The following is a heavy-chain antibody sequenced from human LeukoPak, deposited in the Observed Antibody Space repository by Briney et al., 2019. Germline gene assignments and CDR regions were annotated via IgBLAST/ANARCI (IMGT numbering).Heavy chain of an antibody. J-gene: IGHJ5*02. V-gene: IGHV3-7*01. D-gene: IGHD3-10*01. CDR1: GFTFSSYS. CDR3: ARDPGAWFDP. Sequence: PGGSLRLSCAASGFTFSSYSMNWVRQAPGKGLEWVANIKQDGSEKYYVDSVKGRFTISRDNAKNSLYLQMNSLRAEDTAVYFCARDPGAWFDPWGQGTLVTVSS. CDR2: IKQDGSEK.